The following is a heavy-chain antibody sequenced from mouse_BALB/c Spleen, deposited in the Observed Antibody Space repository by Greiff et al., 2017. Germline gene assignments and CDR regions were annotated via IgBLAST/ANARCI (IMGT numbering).Heavy chain of an antibody. CDR1: GFTFSSFG. V-gene: IGHV5-17*02. J-gene: IGHJ4*01. Sequence: EVKLMESGGGLVQPGGSRKLSCAASGFTFSSFGMHWVRQAPEKGLEWVAYISSGSSTIYYADTVKGRFTISRDNPKNTLFLQMTSLRSEDTAMYYCAREYYRYDGAMDYWGQGTSVTVSS. CDR2: ISSGSSTI. CDR3: AREYYRYDGAMDY. D-gene: IGHD2-14*01.